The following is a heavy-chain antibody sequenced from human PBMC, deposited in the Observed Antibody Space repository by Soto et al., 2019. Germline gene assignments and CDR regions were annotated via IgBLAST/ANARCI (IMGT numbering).Heavy chain of an antibody. V-gene: IGHV4-34*01. Sequence: SETLSLTCAVYGGSFSGYYWSWIRQPPGKGLEWIGEINHSGSTNYNPSLKSRVTLSVDTSKNQFSLKLSSVTAADTAVYYCARFPVDYGDYVYDYWGQGTLVTVSS. CDR2: INHSGST. J-gene: IGHJ4*02. CDR1: GGSFSGYY. CDR3: ARFPVDYGDYVYDY. D-gene: IGHD4-17*01.